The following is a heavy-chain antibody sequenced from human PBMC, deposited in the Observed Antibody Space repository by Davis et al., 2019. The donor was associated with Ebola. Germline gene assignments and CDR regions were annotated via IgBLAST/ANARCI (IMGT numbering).Heavy chain of an antibody. CDR2: IYYSGST. V-gene: IGHV4-59*08. CDR1: GGSMTNYY. J-gene: IGHJ5*02. CDR3: ARHGSNRGWFDP. Sequence: PSETLSLTCSVSGGSMTNYYWGWIRQPPGKGLEWIGYIYYSGSTNYNPSLKSRVTISVDTSKNQFSLSLTSVTAADTAVYYCARHGSNRGWFDPWGQGTLVTVSS. D-gene: IGHD2/OR15-2a*01.